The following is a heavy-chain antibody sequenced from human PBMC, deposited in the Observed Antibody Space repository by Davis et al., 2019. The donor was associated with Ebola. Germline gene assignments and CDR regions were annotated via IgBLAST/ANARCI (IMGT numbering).Heavy chain of an antibody. CDR1: GGSFSGYY. Sequence: MPSETLSLTCAVYGGSFSGYYWSWIRQPPGKGLEWIGEITYSGSTNYNPSLQSRVTISVDTSKNQFSLNLNSVTAADTSVYYCARDLKIGYYKDWFDPWGQGTLVTVSS. V-gene: IGHV4-34*01. D-gene: IGHD3-9*01. CDR2: ITYSGST. CDR3: ARDLKIGYYKDWFDP. J-gene: IGHJ5*02.